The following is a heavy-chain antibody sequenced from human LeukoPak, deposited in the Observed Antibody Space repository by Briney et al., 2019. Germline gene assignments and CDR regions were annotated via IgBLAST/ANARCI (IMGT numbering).Heavy chain of an antibody. CDR1: GGSISSSSYY. CDR3: ARVRYYFGSSGYYVGYFDY. V-gene: IGHV4-39*01. CDR2: IYYSGST. D-gene: IGHD3-22*01. J-gene: IGHJ4*02. Sequence: KPSETLSLTCTVSGGSISSSSYYWGWIRQPPGKGLEWIGSIYYSGSTYYHPSLKSRVTFSVDTSKNQFSLKLSSVTAADTAVYYCARVRYYFGSSGYYVGYFDYWGQGTLVTVSS.